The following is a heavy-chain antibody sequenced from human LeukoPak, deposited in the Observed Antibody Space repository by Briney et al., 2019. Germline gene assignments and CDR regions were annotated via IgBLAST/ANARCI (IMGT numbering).Heavy chain of an antibody. CDR2: ISWNSGSI. Sequence: GGSLRLSCAASGFTFDDYGMHWVRQAPGKGLEWVSGISWNSGSIGYADSVRGRFTISRDNSKNTLYLQMNSLRAEDTALYYCAKEYCGGDCYPHVGAFDIWGQGTMVTVSS. D-gene: IGHD2-21*02. J-gene: IGHJ3*02. CDR3: AKEYCGGDCYPHVGAFDI. V-gene: IGHV3-9*01. CDR1: GFTFDDYG.